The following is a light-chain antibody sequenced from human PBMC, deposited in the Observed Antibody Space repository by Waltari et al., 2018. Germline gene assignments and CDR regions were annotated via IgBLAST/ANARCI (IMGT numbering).Light chain of an antibody. CDR1: SSDVGSYNR. CDR3: NSFTSGNTWV. Sequence: QSALTQPPSVSGSPGQSVTISCTGASSDVGSYNRVSWYQQPPGTVPKLLIYEAPNRPSGVPGRFSGSKSGNPASLTISGLQAEDEGDYYCNSFTSGNTWVFGGGTKLTVL. J-gene: IGLJ3*02. CDR2: EAP. V-gene: IGLV2-18*02.